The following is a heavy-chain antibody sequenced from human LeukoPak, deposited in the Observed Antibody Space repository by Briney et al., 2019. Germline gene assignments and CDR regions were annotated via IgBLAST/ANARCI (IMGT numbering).Heavy chain of an antibody. CDR3: AGLVGRYSSGLYYYYFDY. D-gene: IGHD3-22*01. CDR2: MYLGGTT. CDR1: GDSINSLDL. Sequence: PSETLSLTCTVSGDSINSLDLWSWVRQPPGKGLEWIGEMYLGGTTYSNPSVKSRVTISIDKSKNQFFLNLSSVTAADTAVYYCAGLVGRYSSGLYYYYFDYWGQGTLVTVSS. J-gene: IGHJ4*02. V-gene: IGHV4-4*02.